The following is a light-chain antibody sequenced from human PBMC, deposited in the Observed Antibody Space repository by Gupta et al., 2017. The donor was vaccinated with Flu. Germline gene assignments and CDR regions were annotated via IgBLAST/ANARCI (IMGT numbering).Light chain of an antibody. CDR1: QSVGSNY. CDR2: GAS. CDR3: QKYGNSPLA. Sequence: EIVLTQPPAILSLSPGERATSSCRARQSVGSNYLAWYQQKPGQAPSLLIYGASSRATGIPDRFSGSGSGTEFTLTISRLEPEDFAVYYCQKYGNSPLAFGGGTKVEI. J-gene: IGKJ4*01. V-gene: IGKV3-20*01.